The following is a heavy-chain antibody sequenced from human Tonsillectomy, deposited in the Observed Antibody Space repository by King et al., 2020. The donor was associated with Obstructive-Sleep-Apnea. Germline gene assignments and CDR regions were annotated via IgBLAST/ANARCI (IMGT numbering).Heavy chain of an antibody. CDR2: IYHSGST. CDR1: GYSISSGNY. J-gene: IGHJ4*02. CDR3: ARMIGDYSHAPVRYFDY. V-gene: IGHV4-38-2*02. Sequence: QLQESGPGLVKPSETLSLTCTVSGYSISSGNYWGWVRQPPGKGLEWIGSIYHSGSTYYNPSLKSRVTISVETSKNQFSLKLSSGTAADTAVYYCARMIGDYSHAPVRYFDYWGQGTLVTVSS. D-gene: IGHD4-17*01.